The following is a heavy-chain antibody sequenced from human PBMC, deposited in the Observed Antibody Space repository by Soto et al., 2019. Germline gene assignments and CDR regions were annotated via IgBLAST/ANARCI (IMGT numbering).Heavy chain of an antibody. CDR2: ISANNGKT. J-gene: IGHJ4*02. Sequence: QVQLVQSGAEVKKPGASVKVSCKASGYTFTSYGISWVRQAPGQGLEWMGWISANNGKTNYAQKHQGRVTTTTATSTSTAYMELRSCRSDDTALYYCPRHRGSYALDYWGQGTLVTVSS. D-gene: IGHD1-26*01. V-gene: IGHV1-18*01. CDR3: PRHRGSYALDY. CDR1: GYTFTSYG.